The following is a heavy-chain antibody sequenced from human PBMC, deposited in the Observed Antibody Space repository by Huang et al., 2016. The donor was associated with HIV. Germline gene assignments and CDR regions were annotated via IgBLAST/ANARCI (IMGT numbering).Heavy chain of an antibody. Sequence: EVQLVESGGGLVQPGGSLRLSCAASGFTFSSYWLHWVRQAPGKGMVGVSRIKSDGSSTNYADSVKGRFTISRDNAKNTLYLQMNSLRAEDTAVYYCARDGIVVAGFDYWGQGTLVTVSS. CDR3: ARDGIVVAGFDY. J-gene: IGHJ4*02. CDR1: GFTFSSYW. V-gene: IGHV3-74*01. D-gene: IGHD6-19*01. CDR2: IKSDGSST.